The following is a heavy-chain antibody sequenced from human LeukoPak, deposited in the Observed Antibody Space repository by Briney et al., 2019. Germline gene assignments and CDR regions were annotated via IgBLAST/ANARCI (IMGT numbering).Heavy chain of an antibody. CDR3: ARDSAGNDY. V-gene: IGHV3-7*01. D-gene: IGHD6-13*01. CDR1: GFTFSTYW. Sequence: PGGSLRLSCAASGFTFSTYWMSWVRQAPGKGLEWLANIKQDGREKYYVDSVKGRFTISRDNAKNSLYLHMNSLRAEDTAMYYCARDSAGNDYWGQGTLVTVSS. CDR2: IKQDGREK. J-gene: IGHJ4*02.